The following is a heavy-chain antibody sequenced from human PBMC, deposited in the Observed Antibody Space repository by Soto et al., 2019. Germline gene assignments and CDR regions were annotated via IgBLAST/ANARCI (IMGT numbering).Heavy chain of an antibody. CDR3: ARLGVRSYYYDSSGYYTFDY. Sequence: EVQLVESGGGVVRPGGSLRLSCAASGFTFDDYGMSWVRQAPGKGLEWVSGINWNGGSTGYADSVKGRFTISRDNAKNSLYLQMNSLRAEDTALYYCARLGVRSYYYDSSGYYTFDYWGQGTLVTVSS. CDR2: INWNGGST. CDR1: GFTFDDYG. D-gene: IGHD3-22*01. J-gene: IGHJ4*02. V-gene: IGHV3-20*04.